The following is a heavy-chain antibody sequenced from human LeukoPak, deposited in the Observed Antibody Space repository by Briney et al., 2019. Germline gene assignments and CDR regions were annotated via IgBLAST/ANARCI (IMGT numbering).Heavy chain of an antibody. CDR1: GGTFSSYA. D-gene: IGHD6-6*01. CDR2: IIPIFGTA. Sequence: GASVKVSCKASGGTFSSYAISWVRQAPGQGLEWMGGIIPIFGTANYAQKFKGRVTITTDESTSTAYMELSSLRSEDTAVYYCARGGGIAARLPSVYYYYYMDVWGKGTTVTVSS. V-gene: IGHV1-69*05. J-gene: IGHJ6*03. CDR3: ARGGGIAARLPSVYYYYYMDV.